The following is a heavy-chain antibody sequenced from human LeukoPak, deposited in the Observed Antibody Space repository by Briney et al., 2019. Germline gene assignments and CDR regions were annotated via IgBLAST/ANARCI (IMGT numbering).Heavy chain of an antibody. Sequence: GGSLRLSCAASRFTFSNYWMNWFRQAPGKGLEWVANINQDGSEKNYVDSVKGRFTISRDNAENSLYLQMNSLGAEDTAVYYCATDRDSSRQKRLDYWGQGTLVTVSS. CDR2: INQDGSEK. V-gene: IGHV3-7*01. J-gene: IGHJ4*02. CDR1: RFTFSNYW. D-gene: IGHD6-13*01. CDR3: ATDRDSSRQKRLDY.